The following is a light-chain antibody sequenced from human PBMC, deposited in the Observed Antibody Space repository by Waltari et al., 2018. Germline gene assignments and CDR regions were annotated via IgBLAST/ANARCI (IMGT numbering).Light chain of an antibody. CDR3: SSYTSSSTWV. CDR2: DFS. V-gene: IGLV2-14*01. Sequence: QSALTQPASVSGSPGQSITISCTGTSSDVGGYNYVSWYQQHPGKAPKLMNYDFSKRPSGVSNRFSGSKSGNTASLTISGLQAEDEADYYCSSYTSSSTWVFGGGTKLTVL. J-gene: IGLJ3*02. CDR1: SSDVGGYNY.